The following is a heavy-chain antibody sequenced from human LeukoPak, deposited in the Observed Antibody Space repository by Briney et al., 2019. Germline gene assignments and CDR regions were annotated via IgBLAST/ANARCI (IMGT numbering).Heavy chain of an antibody. CDR3: ARLYSRVGPFDY. Sequence: GGSLRLSCAASGFTFSGYEMNWVRQAPGKGLEWVASISSSSPYIYYTDSVKGRFTISRDNAKNSLYLQMNSLRAEDTAVYYCARLYSRVGPFDYWGQGTLVTVSS. CDR2: ISSSSPYI. CDR1: GFTFSGYE. J-gene: IGHJ4*02. V-gene: IGHV3-21*01. D-gene: IGHD5-18*01.